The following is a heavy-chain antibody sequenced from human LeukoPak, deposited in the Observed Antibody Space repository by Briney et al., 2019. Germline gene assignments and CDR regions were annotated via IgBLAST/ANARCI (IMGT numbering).Heavy chain of an antibody. V-gene: IGHV3-30-3*01. Sequence: QSGGSLRLSCAASGFTFSSYAMHWVRQAPGKGLEWVAVISYDGSNKYYADSVKGRFTISRDNSKNTLYLQMNSLRAEDTAVYYCARDLRGPRPVAFDYWGQGTLVTVSS. D-gene: IGHD4-23*01. CDR2: ISYDGSNK. CDR1: GFTFSSYA. J-gene: IGHJ4*02. CDR3: ARDLRGPRPVAFDY.